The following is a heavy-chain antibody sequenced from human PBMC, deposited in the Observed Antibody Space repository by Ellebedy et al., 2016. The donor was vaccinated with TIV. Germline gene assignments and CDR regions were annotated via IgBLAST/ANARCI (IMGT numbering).Heavy chain of an antibody. J-gene: IGHJ4*02. CDR2: VSVSGGDT. CDR1: GLTLSNFA. Sequence: GESLKISCAGSGLTLSNFAMSWIRQAPGKGLEWVSTVSVSGGDTSYADSVRGRFTISRDNRRNTVYLRMNSLRAEDTALYYCVKDRADFEYWGQGTLVTVSS. V-gene: IGHV3-23*01. CDR3: VKDRADFEY.